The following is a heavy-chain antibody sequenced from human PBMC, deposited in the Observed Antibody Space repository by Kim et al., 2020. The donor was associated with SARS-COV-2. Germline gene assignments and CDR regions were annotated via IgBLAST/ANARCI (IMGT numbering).Heavy chain of an antibody. CDR3: TRVIWGTYRYTDY. CDR2: INTDTGNP. V-gene: IGHV7-4-1*02. J-gene: IGHJ4*02. D-gene: IGHD3-16*02. CDR1: GYTFTMNA. Sequence: ASVKVSCKASGYTFTMNAISWARQAPGQGLEWMGWINTDTGNPTYAQAFTRRFVFSVDTSVTTAYLQISSLEPEDTALYYCTRVIWGTYRYTDYWGQGTLVTVSS.